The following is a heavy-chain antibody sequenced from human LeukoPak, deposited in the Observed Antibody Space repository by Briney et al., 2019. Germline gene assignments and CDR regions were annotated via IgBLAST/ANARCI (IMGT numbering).Heavy chain of an antibody. J-gene: IGHJ4*02. D-gene: IGHD3-10*01. CDR2: IIPIFGTA. Sequence: SVKVSCKASGGAFSNYAISWVRQAPGQGLEWMGGIIPIFGTANYAQKFQGRVTMTEDTSTDTAYMELSSLRSEDTAVYYCATGLLWFGELLSALDYWGQGTLVTVSS. V-gene: IGHV1-69*06. CDR1: GGAFSNYA. CDR3: ATGLLWFGELLSALDY.